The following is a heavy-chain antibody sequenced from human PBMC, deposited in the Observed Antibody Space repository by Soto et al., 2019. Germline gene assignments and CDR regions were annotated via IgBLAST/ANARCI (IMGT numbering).Heavy chain of an antibody. J-gene: IGHJ4*02. CDR2: ISAYNGNT. D-gene: IGHD6-13*01. V-gene: IGHV1-18*01. Sequence: GASVKVTCKASGYTFTSNGISWVRQAPGQGLEWMGWISAYNGNTNYAQSLQGRVTMTTDTSTTTAYMELRSLKSDDTAVYYCARVSPSSRAAEPWGQGTLVTVSS. CDR3: ARVSPSSRAAEP. CDR1: GYTFTSNG.